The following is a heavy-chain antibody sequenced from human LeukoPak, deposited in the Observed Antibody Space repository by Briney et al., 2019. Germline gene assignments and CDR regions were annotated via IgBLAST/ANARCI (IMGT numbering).Heavy chain of an antibody. CDR1: GFPFSSYA. V-gene: IGHV3-23*01. Sequence: GGSLRLSCAASGFPFSSYAMSWVRQAPGKGLEWVSAISGSGDTTYNADSVRGRFTISRDNSKNTLYLQMNSLRAEDTAVYYCARDFELSHWGQGTLVTVSS. CDR3: ARDFELSH. CDR2: ISGSGDTT. J-gene: IGHJ4*02. D-gene: IGHD3-16*02.